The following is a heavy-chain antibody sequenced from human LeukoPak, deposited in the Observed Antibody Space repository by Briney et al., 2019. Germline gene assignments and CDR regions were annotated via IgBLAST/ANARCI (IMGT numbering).Heavy chain of an antibody. CDR1: GYTFTGYY. J-gene: IGHJ4*02. Sequence: ASVKVSCKASGYTFTGYYMYWVRQAPGQGLEWMGWINPNSGGTNYAQKFQGRVTMTRDTSISTAYMELSRLRSDDTAVYYCARDSRFGEYHFDYWGQGTLVTVSS. CDR3: ARDSRFGEYHFDY. CDR2: INPNSGGT. D-gene: IGHD3-10*01. V-gene: IGHV1-2*02.